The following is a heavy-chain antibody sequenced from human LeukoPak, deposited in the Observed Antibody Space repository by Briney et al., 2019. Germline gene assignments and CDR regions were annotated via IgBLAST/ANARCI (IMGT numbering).Heavy chain of an antibody. CDR3: AKGQLWFGETALFDY. D-gene: IGHD3-10*01. CDR1: GFTFSSYA. CDR2: ISYDGSNK. V-gene: IGHV3-30-3*01. Sequence: GGSLRLSCAASGFTFSSYAMHWVRQAPGKGLEWVAVISYDGSNKYYADSVKGRFTISRDNSKNTLYLQMNSLRAEDTAVYYCAKGQLWFGETALFDYWGQGTLVTVSS. J-gene: IGHJ4*02.